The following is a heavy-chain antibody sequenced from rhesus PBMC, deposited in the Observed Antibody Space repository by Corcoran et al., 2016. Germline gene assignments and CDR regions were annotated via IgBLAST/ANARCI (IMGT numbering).Heavy chain of an antibody. D-gene: IGHD6-31*01. Sequence: EVQLVESGGGLAKPGGSLRLSCAASGFTFSSYWMNWVRQTPGKGLECISDINSGGGRTYYADSVKGRFTIARDNAKNTLSLQMNSLRAEDTAVYYCARRVGSGWFDYWGQGVLVTVSS. CDR3: ARRVGSGWFDY. CDR1: GFTFSSYW. CDR2: INSGGGRT. J-gene: IGHJ4*01. V-gene: IGHV3S42*01.